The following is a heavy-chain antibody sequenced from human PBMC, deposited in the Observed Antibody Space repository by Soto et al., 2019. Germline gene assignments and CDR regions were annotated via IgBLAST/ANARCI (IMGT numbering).Heavy chain of an antibody. CDR3: VRRSPEDAFDI. J-gene: IGHJ3*02. Sequence: TLCLNGAVSGGSIVSDGYSWSWIRQPPGKGLQWIGHIYEGGNTYYTPSLESRVAISTDKSKNQLSLRLSSVTAADTAVYYCVRRSPEDAFDIWGQGTMVTVSS. CDR1: GGSIVSDGYS. V-gene: IGHV4-30-2*01. CDR2: IYEGGNT.